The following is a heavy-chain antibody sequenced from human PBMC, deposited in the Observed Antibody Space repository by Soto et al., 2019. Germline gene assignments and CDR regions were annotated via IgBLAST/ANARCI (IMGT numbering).Heavy chain of an antibody. D-gene: IGHD4-17*01. CDR1: GYTFTSYD. CDR2: MNSNRGNT. CDR3: ARGVPPYGDYYYYYGMDV. V-gene: IGHV1-8*01. J-gene: IGHJ6*02. Sequence: ASVKVFCRASGYTFTSYDINWVRQATGQGLEWMVWMNSNRGNTGYAQKFQGRVTLTRNTSISTAYIELSSLRSEDTAVYYCARGVPPYGDYYYYYGMDVVGQGTTVTVSS.